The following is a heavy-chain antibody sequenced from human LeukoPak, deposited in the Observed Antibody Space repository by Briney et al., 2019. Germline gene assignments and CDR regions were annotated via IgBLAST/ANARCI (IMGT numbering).Heavy chain of an antibody. CDR2: IKHSGST. D-gene: IGHD5-18*01. CDR1: GGSFSGYY. V-gene: IGHV4-34*01. J-gene: IGHJ6*03. CDR3: ARAGYSYGYYYYYYMDV. Sequence: SETLSLTCAVYGGSFSGYYWSWIRQPPGKGLEWIGEIKHSGSTNYNPSLKSRVTISVDTSKNQFSLKLSSVTAADTAVYYCARAGYSYGYYYYYYMDVWGKGTTVTVSS.